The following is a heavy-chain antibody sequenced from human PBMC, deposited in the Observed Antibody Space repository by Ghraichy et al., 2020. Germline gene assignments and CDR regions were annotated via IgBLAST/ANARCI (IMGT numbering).Heavy chain of an antibody. CDR3: ARAGTMAPETLDY. J-gene: IGHJ4*02. D-gene: IGHD3-10*01. Sequence: XGSLRLSCAPSGFTFSNYWMSWVRQAPGKGLEWVGHIKEDGSVKNYVDSVKGRFSISRDNAKNSVDLRMNSLTAEDTAVYYCARAGTMAPETLDYWGQGTLVTVSS. V-gene: IGHV3-7*01. CDR2: IKEDGSVK. CDR1: GFTFSNYW.